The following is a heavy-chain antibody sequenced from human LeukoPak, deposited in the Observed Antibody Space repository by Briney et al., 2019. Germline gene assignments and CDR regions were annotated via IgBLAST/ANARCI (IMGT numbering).Heavy chain of an antibody. CDR2: FDPEDGET. Sequence: GASVKVSCKVSGYTLTELSMHWVRQAPGKGLEWMGGFDPEDGETNYAQKFQGRVTMTEDTSTDTAYMELSSLRAEDTAVYYGAKHPLTLVRGGGPYWGQGTLVTVSS. CDR1: GYTLTELS. D-gene: IGHD3-10*01. CDR3: AKHPLTLVRGGGPY. V-gene: IGHV1-24*01. J-gene: IGHJ4*02.